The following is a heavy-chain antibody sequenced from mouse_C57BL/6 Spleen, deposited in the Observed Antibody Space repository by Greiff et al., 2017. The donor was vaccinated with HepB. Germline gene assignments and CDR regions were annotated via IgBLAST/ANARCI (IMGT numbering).Heavy chain of an antibody. CDR2: ISSGGDYI. Sequence: DVMLVESGEGLVKPGGSLKLSCAASGFTFSSYAMSWVRQTPEKRLEWVAYISSGGDYIYYADTVKGRFTISRDNARNTLYLQMSSLKSEDTAMYYCTRDRGNYKIMDYWGQGTSVTVSS. CDR1: GFTFSSYA. CDR3: TRDRGNYKIMDY. V-gene: IGHV5-9-1*02. D-gene: IGHD2-1*01. J-gene: IGHJ4*01.